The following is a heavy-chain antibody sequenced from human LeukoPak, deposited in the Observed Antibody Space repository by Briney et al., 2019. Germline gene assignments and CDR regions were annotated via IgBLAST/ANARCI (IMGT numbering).Heavy chain of an antibody. CDR1: GFTFSGSA. CDR2: IRSKANSYAT. Sequence: AGGSLRLSCAASGFTFSGSAMHWVRQASGKGLEWVGRIRSKANSYATAYAASVKGRFTISRDDSKNTAYLQMNSLKTEDTAVYYCTRHLDIVVVPAAEISSDYWGQGTLVTVSS. J-gene: IGHJ4*02. V-gene: IGHV3-73*01. D-gene: IGHD2-2*03. CDR3: TRHLDIVVVPAAEISSDY.